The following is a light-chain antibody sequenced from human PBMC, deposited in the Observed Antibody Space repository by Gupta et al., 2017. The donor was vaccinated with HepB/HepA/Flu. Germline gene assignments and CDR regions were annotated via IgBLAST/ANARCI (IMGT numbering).Light chain of an antibody. Sequence: DIQVTQSPSSVSSSVGDTVIITCRTSQAIKNYLAWFQQKPGKAPKSLIYAGSNLQSGVPSKFSGSGSGTEFTLTINSLQPEELATYYCQQENNSPWTFGQGTKVEIK. V-gene: IGKV1-16*02. CDR2: AGS. CDR3: QQENNSPWT. J-gene: IGKJ1*01. CDR1: QAIKNY.